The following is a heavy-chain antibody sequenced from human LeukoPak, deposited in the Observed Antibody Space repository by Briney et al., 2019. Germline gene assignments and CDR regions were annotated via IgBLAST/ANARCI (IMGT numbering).Heavy chain of an antibody. J-gene: IGHJ4*02. Sequence: ASVKVSCKASGYTFTNYGISWVRQAPGQGLEWMGWISGYNGNTNHAQKFQGRVTMTTDTSTSTAYIELRSLRSDDTAVYYCARDQGQRSDVYNFWWEDWGQGTLVTVSS. CDR1: GYTFTNYG. D-gene: IGHD5-24*01. CDR3: ARDQGQRSDVYNFWWED. CDR2: ISGYNGNT. V-gene: IGHV1-18*01.